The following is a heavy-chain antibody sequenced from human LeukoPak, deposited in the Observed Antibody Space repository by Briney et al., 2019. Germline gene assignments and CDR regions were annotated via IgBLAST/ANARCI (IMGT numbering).Heavy chain of an antibody. CDR2: ISSSSSTI. CDR1: GFTFSSYS. V-gene: IGHV3-48*04. J-gene: IGHJ6*03. CDR3: ARVPYCSSTSCYFYYYYYMDV. D-gene: IGHD2-2*01. Sequence: TGGSLRLSCAASGFTFSSYSINWVRQAPGKGLEWVSYISSSSSTIYYADSVKGRFTISRDNAKNSLYLQMNSLRAEDTAVYYCARVPYCSSTSCYFYYYYYMDVWGKGTTVTVSS.